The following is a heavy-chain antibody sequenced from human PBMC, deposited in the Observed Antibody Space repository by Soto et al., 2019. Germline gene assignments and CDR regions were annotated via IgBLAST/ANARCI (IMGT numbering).Heavy chain of an antibody. J-gene: IGHJ4*02. D-gene: IGHD3-9*01. CDR1: GFTFSSYA. Sequence: LRLSCAASGFTFSSYAMSWVRQAPGKGLEWVSAISGSGGSTYYADSVKGRFTISRDNSKNTLYLQMNSLRAEDTAVYYCAKDYDILTGYYLPYFDCWGQGTLVTVSS. CDR2: ISGSGGST. V-gene: IGHV3-23*01. CDR3: AKDYDILTGYYLPYFDC.